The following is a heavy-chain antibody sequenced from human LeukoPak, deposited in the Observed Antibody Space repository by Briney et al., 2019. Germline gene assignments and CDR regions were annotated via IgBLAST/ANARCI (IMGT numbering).Heavy chain of an antibody. CDR3: ARDGDPIDYDILTGYSAFDI. D-gene: IGHD3-9*01. Sequence: PGGSLRLSCAASGFTFSSYSMNWVRQAPGKGLEWVSSISSSSGYIYYADSVKGRFTISRDNAKNSLYLQMNSLRAEDTAVYYCARDGDPIDYDILTGYSAFDIWGQGTMVTVSS. CDR1: GFTFSSYS. CDR2: ISSSSGYI. V-gene: IGHV3-21*01. J-gene: IGHJ3*02.